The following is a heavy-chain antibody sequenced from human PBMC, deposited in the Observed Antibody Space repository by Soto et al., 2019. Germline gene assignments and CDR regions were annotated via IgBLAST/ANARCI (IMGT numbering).Heavy chain of an antibody. V-gene: IGHV1-69*02. J-gene: IGHJ4*02. CDR2: IIPILGIA. CDR1: GGTFSSYT. Sequence: QVQLVQSGAEVKKPGSSVKVSCKASGGTFSSYTISWVRQAPGQGLEWMGRIIPILGIANYAQKFQGRVRITVDKSTSTAYMELSSLRSEDTAVYYCASYQDIVLRYFIDYWGQGTLVTVSS. CDR3: ASYQDIVLRYFIDY. D-gene: IGHD3-9*01.